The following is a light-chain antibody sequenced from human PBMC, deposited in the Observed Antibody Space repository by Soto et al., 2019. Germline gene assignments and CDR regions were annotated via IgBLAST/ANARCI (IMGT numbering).Light chain of an antibody. Sequence: QSVLTQPPSVSGAPGQRVTISCTGSRSNIGAGYDVHWYQQIPGAAPKLLIYRNHDRPSGVPDRFSGSKSGTSASLVITGLQAEEEADYYCQSYDTSVSGARVFGGGTKVTVL. CDR3: QSYDTSVSGARV. CDR2: RNH. J-gene: IGLJ3*02. V-gene: IGLV1-40*01. CDR1: RSNIGAGYD.